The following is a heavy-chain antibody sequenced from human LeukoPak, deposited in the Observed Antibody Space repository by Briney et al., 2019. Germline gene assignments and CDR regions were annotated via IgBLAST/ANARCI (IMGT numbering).Heavy chain of an antibody. Sequence: SQTLSLTCAISGDSVSSNSAAWNWIRQSPSRGLEWLGRTYYRSKWYNDYAVPVKSRITINPDTSKNQSSLQLNSVTPEDTAVYYCARDSIEYSSPEGYFDYWGQGTLVTVSS. CDR3: ARDSIEYSSPEGYFDY. CDR2: TYYRSKWYN. J-gene: IGHJ4*02. CDR1: GDSVSSNSAA. V-gene: IGHV6-1*01. D-gene: IGHD6-6*01.